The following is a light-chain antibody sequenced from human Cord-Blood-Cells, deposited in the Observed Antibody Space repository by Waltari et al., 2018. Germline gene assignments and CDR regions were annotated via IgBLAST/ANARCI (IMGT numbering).Light chain of an antibody. CDR1: QGISSA. V-gene: IGKV1-13*02. CDR3: QQFNSYRLT. Sequence: IPLTQSPSSLSASVGDRVTITCRASQGISSALAWYQQKPGEAPKLRIYDASSLESGVPSRFSGSGSGTDFTLTISSLQPEDFATYDCQQFNSYRLTFGGGTKVEIK. J-gene: IGKJ4*01. CDR2: DAS.